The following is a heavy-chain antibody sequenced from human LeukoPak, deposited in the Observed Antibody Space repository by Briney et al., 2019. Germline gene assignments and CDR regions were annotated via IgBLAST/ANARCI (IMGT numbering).Heavy chain of an antibody. V-gene: IGHV4-34*01. D-gene: IGHD3-3*01. CDR3: ARRGVFGVVITGLDY. Sequence: SETLSLTCAVYGGSFSGYYWSWICQPPGEGLEWIGEINHSGSTNYNPSLKSRVTISVDTSKNQFSLKLSSVTAADTAVYYCARRGVFGVVITGLDYWGQGTLVTVSS. CDR1: GGSFSGYY. J-gene: IGHJ4*02. CDR2: INHSGST.